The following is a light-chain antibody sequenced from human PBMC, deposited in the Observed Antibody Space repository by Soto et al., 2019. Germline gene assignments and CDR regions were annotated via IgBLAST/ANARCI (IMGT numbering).Light chain of an antibody. CDR3: XXYNTYRM. J-gene: IGKJ1*01. V-gene: IGKV3-20*01. Sequence: EIVLTQSPGTLSLSPGERATLSCRASQSVSSSYLTWYQQKPGQAPRLLIYGASDRATGIPDRFSGSGSGTDFTLTVSRLEPEDFATXXXXXYNTYRMFGQGTKVDIK. CDR2: GAS. CDR1: QSVSSSY.